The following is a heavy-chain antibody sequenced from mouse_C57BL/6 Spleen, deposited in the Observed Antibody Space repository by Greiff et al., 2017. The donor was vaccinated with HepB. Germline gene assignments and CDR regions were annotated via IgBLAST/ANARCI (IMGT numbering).Heavy chain of an antibody. CDR3: ARGNYYGSSYGYFDV. CDR1: GYTFTSYW. V-gene: IGHV1-69*01. D-gene: IGHD1-1*01. CDR2: IDPSDSYT. J-gene: IGHJ1*03. Sequence: QVQLQQPGAELVMPGASVKLSCKASGYTFTSYWMHWVQQRPGQGLEWIGEIDPSDSYTNYNQKFKGKSTLTVDKSSSTAYMQLISLTSEDSAVYYCARGNYYGSSYGYFDVWGTGTTVTVSS.